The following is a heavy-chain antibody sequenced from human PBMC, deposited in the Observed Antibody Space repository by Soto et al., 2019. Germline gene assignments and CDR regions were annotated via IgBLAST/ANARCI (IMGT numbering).Heavy chain of an antibody. Sequence: PSETLALTCTVSGGSISSYYWSWIRQPPGKGLEWIGYIYYSGSTNYNPSLKSRVTISVDTSKNQFSLKLSSVTAADTAVYYCASISRYCSGGSCHKNFQHWGKGTLVTVSS. D-gene: IGHD2-15*01. CDR1: GGSISSYY. J-gene: IGHJ1*01. CDR2: IYYSGST. CDR3: ASISRYCSGGSCHKNFQH. V-gene: IGHV4-59*01.